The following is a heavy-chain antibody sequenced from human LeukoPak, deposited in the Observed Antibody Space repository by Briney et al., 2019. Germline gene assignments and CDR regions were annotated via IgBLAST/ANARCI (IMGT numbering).Heavy chain of an antibody. J-gene: IGHJ4*02. V-gene: IGHV1-24*01. Sequence: ASVKVSCRVSGDTLTEISIHWVRQTPGKGLEWMGGLHPEDREVIYAQKFQGRVTMTEDSSTDTAYMDLRSLRSEYTAVYYCATAEQLVWGQGTLVTVSS. CDR2: LHPEDREV. CDR3: ATAEQLV. D-gene: IGHD6-6*01. CDR1: GDTLTEIS.